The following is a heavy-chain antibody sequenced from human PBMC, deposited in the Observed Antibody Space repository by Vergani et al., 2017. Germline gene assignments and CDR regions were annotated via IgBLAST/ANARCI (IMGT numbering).Heavy chain of an antibody. V-gene: IGHV3-23*04. CDR2: LSASDRRT. CDR3: AKVGRSEVACTFGAFDI. D-gene: IGHD6-19*01. Sequence: EVQLVESGGGLVQPGGSLRLSCAASGFTFIMHAMSWVRQAPGKGLEWVSTLSASDRRTHYADSVKGRFTISRDISKNTLFLHMNSLRPEDTAVYYCAKVGRSEVACTFGAFDIWGQGTMVTVSS. J-gene: IGHJ3*02. CDR1: GFTFIMHA.